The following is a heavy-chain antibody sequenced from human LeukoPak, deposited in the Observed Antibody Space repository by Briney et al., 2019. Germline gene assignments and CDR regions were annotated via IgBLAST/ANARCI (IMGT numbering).Heavy chain of an antibody. D-gene: IGHD1-26*01. V-gene: IGHV4-59*11. CDR2: IYYSGST. J-gene: IGHJ6*03. Sequence: SETLSLTCTVSGGSISSHYWSWIRQPPGKGLEWIGYIYYSGSTNYNPSLKSRVTISVDTSKNQFSLKLSSVTAADTAVYYCARDGNSGSSTFYHYYYYMDVWGKGTTVTVSS. CDR1: GGSISSHY. CDR3: ARDGNSGSSTFYHYYYYMDV.